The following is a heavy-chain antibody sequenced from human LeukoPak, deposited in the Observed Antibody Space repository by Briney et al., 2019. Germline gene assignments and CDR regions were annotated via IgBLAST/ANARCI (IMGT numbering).Heavy chain of an antibody. CDR3: ARDRAPDYYDSSGYYYVHYYMDV. Sequence: GGSLRLSCAASGFTFSSYSMNWVRQAPGQGLEWVSSISSSSIFIYYADSVKGRFTISRDNAKNSLYLQMNSLRAEDTAVYYCARDRAPDYYDSSGYYYVHYYMDVWGKGTTVTVSS. J-gene: IGHJ6*03. CDR2: ISSSSIFI. D-gene: IGHD3-22*01. V-gene: IGHV3-21*01. CDR1: GFTFSSYS.